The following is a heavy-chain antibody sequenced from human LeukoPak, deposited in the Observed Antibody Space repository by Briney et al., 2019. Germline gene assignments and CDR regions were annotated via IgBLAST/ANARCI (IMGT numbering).Heavy chain of an antibody. CDR2: ISYDGSNK. V-gene: IGHV3-30*03. CDR1: GFTFSSYG. Sequence: GRSLRLSCAASGFTFSSYGMHWVRQAPGKGLEWVAVISYDGSNKYYADSVKGRFTISRDNSKNTLYLQMNSLRAEDTAVYYCARARGYSYGSYMDVWDKGTTVTVSS. D-gene: IGHD5-18*01. J-gene: IGHJ6*03. CDR3: ARARGYSYGSYMDV.